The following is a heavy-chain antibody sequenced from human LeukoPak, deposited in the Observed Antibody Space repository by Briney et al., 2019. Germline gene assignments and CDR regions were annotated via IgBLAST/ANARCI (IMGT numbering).Heavy chain of an antibody. CDR3: VRHYYDSSGWSFDM. J-gene: IGHJ3*02. V-gene: IGHV3-7*01. D-gene: IGHD3-22*01. CDR2: IKHDGSET. CDR1: GFTYSVYW. Sequence: GGSLRLSCAASGFTYSVYWMGWVRQAQGKGLEWVADIKHDGSETYHVDFVKGRFTISRDNAESSLYLQMNSLRAEDTALYYCVRHYYDSSGWSFDMWGQGTMVTVSP.